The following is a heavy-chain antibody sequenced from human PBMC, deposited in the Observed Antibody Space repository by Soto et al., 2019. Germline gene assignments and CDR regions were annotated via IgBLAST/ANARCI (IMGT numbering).Heavy chain of an antibody. CDR1: GGSMSYYY. V-gene: IGHV4-59*08. D-gene: IGHD1-26*01. Sequence: QVQLQESGPGLVKPSETLSLTCTVSGGSMSYYYWSWIRQPPGKGLEWIGYIYYSGSTNPNPSLKSRVTFSVDTSKNQFSLNLSSVTAADTAIYYCARSRGGGSYHFDYWGQGTLVTVSS. J-gene: IGHJ4*02. CDR3: ARSRGGGSYHFDY. CDR2: IYYSGST.